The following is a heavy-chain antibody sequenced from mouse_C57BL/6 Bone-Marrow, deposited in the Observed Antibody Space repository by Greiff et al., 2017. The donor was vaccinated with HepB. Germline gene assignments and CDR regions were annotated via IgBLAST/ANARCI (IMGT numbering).Heavy chain of an antibody. CDR1: GFNIKDDY. CDR3: TTEGPYYYGSSYSWFAY. D-gene: IGHD1-1*01. CDR2: IDPENGDT. J-gene: IGHJ3*01. Sequence: VHVKQSGAELVRPGASVKLSCTASGFNIKDDYMHWVKQRPEQGLEWIGWIDPENGDTEYASKFQGKATITADTSSNTAYLQLSSLTSEDTAVYYCTTEGPYYYGSSYSWFAYWGQGTLVTVSA. V-gene: IGHV14-4*01.